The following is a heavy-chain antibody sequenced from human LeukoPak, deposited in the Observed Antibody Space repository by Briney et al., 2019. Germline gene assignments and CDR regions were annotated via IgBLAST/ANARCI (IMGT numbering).Heavy chain of an antibody. J-gene: IGHJ3*02. D-gene: IGHD3-3*01. CDR1: GFTFSSYA. Sequence: GGSLRLSCAASGFTFSSYAMHWVRQAPGKGLEWVAVISYDGSNKYYADSVKGRFTISRDNAKNSLYLQMNSLRAEDTAVYYCAREESYYDFWSGSPGAFDIWGQGTMVTVSS. CDR3: AREESYYDFWSGSPGAFDI. CDR2: ISYDGSNK. V-gene: IGHV3-30-3*01.